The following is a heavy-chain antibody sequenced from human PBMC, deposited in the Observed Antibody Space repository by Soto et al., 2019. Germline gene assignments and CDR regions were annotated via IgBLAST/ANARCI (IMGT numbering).Heavy chain of an antibody. D-gene: IGHD3-22*01. J-gene: IGHJ4*02. CDR2: INAGNGTT. Sequence: QVQLVQSGAGVKKPGASVKVSCKGSGYTFTSYAMHWVRQAPGHRLEWMGWINAGNGTTKYSQKFQGRVTITRDTSASTAYMELSSLRSEDTAVYYCARVTRPSRDYDTSVYYYGAFGYWGQGTLVTVSS. CDR1: GYTFTSYA. V-gene: IGHV1-3*01. CDR3: ARVTRPSRDYDTSVYYYGAFGY.